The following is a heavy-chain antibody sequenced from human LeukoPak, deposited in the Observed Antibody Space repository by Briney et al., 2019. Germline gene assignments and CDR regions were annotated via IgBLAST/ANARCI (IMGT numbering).Heavy chain of an antibody. V-gene: IGHV3-23*01. CDR3: ARDLGYYDSSGYYRGAEYFQH. J-gene: IGHJ1*01. D-gene: IGHD3-22*01. Sequence: PGGSLGLSCAASGFTFSTYAMSWVRQAPGKGLEWVSAISAVDGTIHYADSVKGRFTISRDNSKNTLYLQMNSLRAEDTAVYYCARDLGYYDSSGYYRGAEYFQHWGQGTLVTVSS. CDR1: GFTFSTYA. CDR2: ISAVDGTI.